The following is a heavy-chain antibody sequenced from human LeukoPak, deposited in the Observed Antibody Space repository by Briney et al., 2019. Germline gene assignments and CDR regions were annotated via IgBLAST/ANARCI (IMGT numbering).Heavy chain of an antibody. CDR1: GFTFSKYW. CDR2: LNSDGTNT. J-gene: IGHJ3*01. Sequence: GGSQRLFCVASGFTFSKYWIHWDRQALGKGLVWVSRLNSDGTNTIHAHCVKGRLTLYRDNAKNTVYLQMHTVRAEDIDVFDWARENGATRRAFELWGEETWDTVSS. CDR3: ARENGATRRAFEL. V-gene: IGHV3-74*01. D-gene: IGHD1-26*01.